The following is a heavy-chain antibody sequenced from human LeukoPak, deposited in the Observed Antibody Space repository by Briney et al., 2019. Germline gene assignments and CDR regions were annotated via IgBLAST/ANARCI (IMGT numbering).Heavy chain of an antibody. V-gene: IGHV4-30-2*01. CDR2: IFHSGTT. CDR3: AREVRDFTMVRGPQGHAFDI. J-gene: IGHJ3*02. D-gene: IGHD3-10*01. Sequence: PSQTLSLTCTVSSGSISGGGYFWSWIRQPLGKGLEWIGYIFHSGTTYYNPSLESRVTISVDTSKNQFSLKLSSVTAADTAVYYCAREVRDFTMVRGPQGHAFDIWGQGTMVTVSS. CDR1: SGSISGGGYF.